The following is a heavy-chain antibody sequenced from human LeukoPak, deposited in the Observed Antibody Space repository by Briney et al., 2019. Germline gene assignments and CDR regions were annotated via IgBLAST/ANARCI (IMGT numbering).Heavy chain of an antibody. Sequence: GASVKVSCKASGYTFTSYGISWVRQAPGQGLEWMGWISAYNGNTNYAQKLQGRVTMTTDTSTSTAYMELRSLRSDDTAVYYCASRTLWGDKDTAMPDWGQGTLVTVSS. J-gene: IGHJ4*02. CDR3: ASRTLWGDKDTAMPD. V-gene: IGHV1-18*01. CDR1: GYTFTSYG. D-gene: IGHD5-18*01. CDR2: ISAYNGNT.